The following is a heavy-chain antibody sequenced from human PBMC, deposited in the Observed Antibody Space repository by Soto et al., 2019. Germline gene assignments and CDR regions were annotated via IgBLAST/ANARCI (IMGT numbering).Heavy chain of an antibody. D-gene: IGHD2-21*01. CDR2: VENSGST. CDR3: ARERGDSHWIDP. V-gene: IGHV4-61*01. Sequence: SETLSLTCSVSGGSVSSESYYWSWIRQTPGKGLEWIGNVENSGSTKYNPSLKNRVTISVDTSKKQFSLKLSSVTGADTAVYYCARERGDSHWIDPWGQGTLVTVSS. J-gene: IGHJ5*02. CDR1: GGSVSSESYY.